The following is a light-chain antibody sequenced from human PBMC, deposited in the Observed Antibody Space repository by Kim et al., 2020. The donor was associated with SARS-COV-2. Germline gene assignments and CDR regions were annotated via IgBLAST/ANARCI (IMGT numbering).Light chain of an antibody. CDR3: QQDNNEPLT. V-gene: IGKV3-15*01. CDR1: QSVSSN. J-gene: IGKJ4*01. Sequence: EIVMTQSPATLSVSPGERATLSCRASQSVSSNLAWYQQKPGQAPRLLIYGASTRATGIPARFSGSGSGTEFTLTISSLQSEDFAVYYCQQDNNEPLTFGGGTKVDIK. CDR2: GAS.